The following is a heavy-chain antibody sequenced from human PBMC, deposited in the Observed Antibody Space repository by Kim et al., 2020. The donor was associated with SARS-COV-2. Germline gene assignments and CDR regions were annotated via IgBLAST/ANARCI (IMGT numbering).Heavy chain of an antibody. D-gene: IGHD3-10*01. Sequence: GGSLRLSCAASGFTFSSYGMHWVRQAPGKGLEWVAVISYDGSNKYYADSVKGRFTISRDNSKNTLYLQMNSLRAEDTAVYYCAKRLRREGSMVRGVAPADYWGQGTLVTVSS. CDR1: GFTFSSYG. J-gene: IGHJ4*02. V-gene: IGHV3-30*18. CDR2: ISYDGSNK. CDR3: AKRLRREGSMVRGVAPADY.